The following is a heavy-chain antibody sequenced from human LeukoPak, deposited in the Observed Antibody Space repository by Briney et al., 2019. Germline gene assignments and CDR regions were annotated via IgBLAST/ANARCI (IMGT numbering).Heavy chain of an antibody. CDR3: ARDRSGYCSGGSCYSSTIPFDY. Sequence: ASVKVSCKASGGTFSSYATSWVRQAPGQGLEWMGRIIPIFGIANYAQKFQGRVTITADKSTSTAYMELSSLRSEDTAVYYCARDRSGYCSGGSCYSSTIPFDYWGQGTLVTVSS. CDR1: GGTFSSYA. J-gene: IGHJ4*02. V-gene: IGHV1-69*04. D-gene: IGHD2-15*01. CDR2: IIPIFGIA.